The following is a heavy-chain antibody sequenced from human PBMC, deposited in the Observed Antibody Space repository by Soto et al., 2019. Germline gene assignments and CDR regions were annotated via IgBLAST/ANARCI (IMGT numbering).Heavy chain of an antibody. J-gene: IGHJ1*01. Sequence: EVQLVESGGGLIQPGGSLRLSCAASGFTVSSNYMSWVRQAPGKGLGWVSVIYSGGSTYYADSVKGRFTISRDNSKNTLYRQMDGLRAEDTAVYYGARGHVYGDYPEDFQHWGQGTLVTVSS. D-gene: IGHD4-17*01. V-gene: IGHV3-53*01. CDR1: GFTVSSNY. CDR2: IYSGGST. CDR3: ARGHVYGDYPEDFQH.